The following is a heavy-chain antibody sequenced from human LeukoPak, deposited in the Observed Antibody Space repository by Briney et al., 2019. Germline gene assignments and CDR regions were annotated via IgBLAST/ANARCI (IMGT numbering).Heavy chain of an antibody. V-gene: IGHV4-38-2*02. CDR2: IYHSGST. CDR1: GYSISSGYY. Sequence: SETLSLTCTVSGYSISSGYYWGWIRQPPGKGLEWIGSIYHSGSTYYNPSLKSRVTISVDTSKNQFSLKLSSVTAADTAVYYCARVNTAITYYYYYYYMDVWGKGTTVTVSS. J-gene: IGHJ6*03. CDR3: ARVNTAITYYYYYYYMDV. D-gene: IGHD5-18*01.